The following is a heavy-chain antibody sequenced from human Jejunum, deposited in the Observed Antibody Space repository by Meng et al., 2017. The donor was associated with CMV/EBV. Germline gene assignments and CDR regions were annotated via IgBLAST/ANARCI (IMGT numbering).Heavy chain of an antibody. J-gene: IGHJ5*02. V-gene: IGHV4-30-4*01. CDR1: GGSISSGHYY. D-gene: IGHD1-26*01. CDR3: ARGQRSYSGSYPEWFDP. CDR2: IYYSGST. Sequence: GPLQQSGTGLVKPSPTLSLTCTVSGGSISSGHYYWWWIRQPPGKGLEWIGCIYYSGSTYYNPSLKGRVTISVDTSKNQFSLNLSSVTAADTAVYYCARGQRSYSGSYPEWFDPWGQGTLVTVSS.